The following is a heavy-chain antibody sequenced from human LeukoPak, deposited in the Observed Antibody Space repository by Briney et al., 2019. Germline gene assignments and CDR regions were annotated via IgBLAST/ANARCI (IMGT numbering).Heavy chain of an antibody. CDR2: VSYIRVAT. CDR3: AKGFREFHTSTSYSSFDT. CDR1: GFTFSRFA. V-gene: IGHV3-23*01. Sequence: QTGGSLRLSCAASGFTFSRFALSWVRQAPGKGLEWVSGVSYIRVATYYADPVKGRFTISRDDSQNILYLQMNGLRAEDTAVYFCAKGFREFHTSTSYSSFDTWGQGTMVTVSS. D-gene: IGHD5-18*01. J-gene: IGHJ3*02.